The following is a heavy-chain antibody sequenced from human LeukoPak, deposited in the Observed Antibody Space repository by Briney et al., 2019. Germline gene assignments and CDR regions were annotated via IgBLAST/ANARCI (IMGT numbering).Heavy chain of an antibody. D-gene: IGHD5-18*01. CDR3: ASPVDTAMAGWVN. CDR2: ISGSGGST. J-gene: IGHJ4*02. CDR1: GFTFSSYA. V-gene: IGHV3-23*01. Sequence: PGGSLRLSCAASGFTFSSYAMSWVRQAPGKGLEWVSAISGSGGSTYHADSVKGRFTISRDNSKNTLYLQMNSLRAEDTAVYYCASPVDTAMAGWVNWGQGTLVTVSS.